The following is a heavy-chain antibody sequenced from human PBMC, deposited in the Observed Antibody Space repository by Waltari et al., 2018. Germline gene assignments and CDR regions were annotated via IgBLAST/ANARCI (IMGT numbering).Heavy chain of an antibody. D-gene: IGHD2-21*02. J-gene: IGHJ5*02. CDR3: ARGGGGDWEWFDP. CDR2: IYYTGST. V-gene: IGHV4-59*01. CDR1: GGPLSSYY. Sequence: QVQLQESGPRLVKPSETLSLICTVSGGPLSSYYWSWIRQPPGKGLDWIGYIYYTGSTNFNPSLKSRVTMSVDTSKNQFSLKLSSVTAADTAVYYCARGGGGDWEWFDPWGQGTLVTVSS.